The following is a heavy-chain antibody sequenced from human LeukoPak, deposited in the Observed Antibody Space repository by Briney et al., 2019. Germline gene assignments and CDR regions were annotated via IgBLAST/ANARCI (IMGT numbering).Heavy chain of an antibody. CDR2: VYYSGST. Sequence: SETLSLTCTVSGGSISSGGYYWSWIRQHPGKGLEWIGYVYYSGSTYYNPSLKSRVTISVDTSKNQFSLKLSSVTAADTAVYYCARGPYYYDSKRYAFDIWGQGTMVTVSS. CDR1: GGSISSGGYY. CDR3: ARGPYYYDSKRYAFDI. D-gene: IGHD3-22*01. J-gene: IGHJ3*02. V-gene: IGHV4-31*03.